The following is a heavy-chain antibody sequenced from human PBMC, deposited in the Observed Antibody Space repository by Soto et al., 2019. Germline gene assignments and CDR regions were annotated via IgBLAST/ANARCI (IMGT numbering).Heavy chain of an antibody. Sequence: QVQLVQSGAEEKKPGASVKVSCKASGYTFTSYAMHWVRQAPGQRLEWMGWINAGNGNTKYSQKFQGRVTITRDTSASTAYMELSSSRSEDTAVYYCARDGQRYSSWYPYGMDVWGQGTTVTVSS. D-gene: IGHD5-18*01. CDR2: INAGNGNT. J-gene: IGHJ6*02. CDR1: GYTFTSYA. V-gene: IGHV1-3*05. CDR3: ARDGQRYSSWYPYGMDV.